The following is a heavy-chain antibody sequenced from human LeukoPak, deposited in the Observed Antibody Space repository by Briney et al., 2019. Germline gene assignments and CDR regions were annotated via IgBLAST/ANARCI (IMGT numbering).Heavy chain of an antibody. D-gene: IGHD6-13*01. CDR3: ARGVIAAAGDNFDY. Sequence: ASVKVSCKASGYTFTSYDINWVRQATGQGLEWMGWMNPNSGNTGYAQKFQGRVTMTRNTSISTAYMELSSLRSEDTAVYYCARGVIAAAGDNFDYWVQGTLVTVSS. V-gene: IGHV1-8*01. CDR1: GYTFTSYD. J-gene: IGHJ4*02. CDR2: MNPNSGNT.